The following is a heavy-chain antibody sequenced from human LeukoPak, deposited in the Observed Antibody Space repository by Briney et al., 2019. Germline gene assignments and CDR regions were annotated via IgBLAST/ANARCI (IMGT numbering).Heavy chain of an antibody. V-gene: IGHV4-31*11. Sequence: ASETLSLTCAVSGGSISSADFYWSWIRQHPGKGLEWIGFIYYSGSAYYNPSLKSRFSISIDTSKNQFSLTFNSVTTADTAVYYCARGSDFPDYWDQGTLVTVSS. J-gene: IGHJ4*02. CDR3: ARGSDFPDY. CDR2: IYYSGSA. CDR1: GGSISSADFY.